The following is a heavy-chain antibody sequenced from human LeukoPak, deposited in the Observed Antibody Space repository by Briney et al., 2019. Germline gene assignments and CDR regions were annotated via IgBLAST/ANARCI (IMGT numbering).Heavy chain of an antibody. CDR3: ARLKDDTTCFDH. Sequence: GSLRLSCEASVFTFNSFWMSGVRPAPGKGLEWVATIKGDGTQKYYVDSVKGRFTISRDNDKKSLYLQMNSLRGEDTAVYYCARLKDDTTCFDHWGQGTLVTVSS. CDR1: VFTFNSFW. CDR2: IKGDGTQK. V-gene: IGHV3-7*05. D-gene: IGHD3-22*01. J-gene: IGHJ4*02.